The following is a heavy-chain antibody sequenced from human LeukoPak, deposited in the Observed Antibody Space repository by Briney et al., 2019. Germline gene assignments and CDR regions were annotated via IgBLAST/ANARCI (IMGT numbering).Heavy chain of an antibody. Sequence: GGSLRLSCAASGVTLSSYAMRWVRHAPGGGRECVSAICGSGGSTYYADSVKGRFTISKDNSKNTLYLQVSSLRAEDTDVYYSAKDTRSGRSGWLDYFDYWGQGTLVTVSS. CDR3: AKDTRSGRSGWLDYFDY. CDR1: GVTLSSYA. J-gene: IGHJ4*02. D-gene: IGHD6-19*01. V-gene: IGHV3-23*01. CDR2: ICGSGGST.